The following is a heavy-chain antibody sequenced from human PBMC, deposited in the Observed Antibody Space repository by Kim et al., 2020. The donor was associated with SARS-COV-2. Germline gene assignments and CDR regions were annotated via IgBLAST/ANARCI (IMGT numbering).Heavy chain of an antibody. J-gene: IGHJ4*02. CDR2: DGTQE. CDR3: ARDGGCDY. V-gene: IGHV3-30-3*01. Sequence: DGTQEHDAYSAKGRFTISNDNSKNPRYLQMDSLGGEDTALYYCARDGGCDYWGQGTLVTVSS. D-gene: IGHD3-16*01.